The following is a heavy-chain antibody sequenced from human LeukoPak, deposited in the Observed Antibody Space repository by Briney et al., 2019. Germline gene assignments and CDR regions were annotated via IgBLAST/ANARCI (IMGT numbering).Heavy chain of an antibody. CDR2: ISGSGGIT. V-gene: IGHV3-23*01. CDR3: AKLSSSWRIDY. CDR1: GFTFGSYA. J-gene: IGHJ4*02. Sequence: GGSLRLSCAASGFTFGSYAIYWVRQAPGKGLEWVSGISGSGGITYFADSVKGRFTISRDNSRNTVYLQINSLRAEDTAVYYCAKLSSSWRIDYWGQGTLVTVSS. D-gene: IGHD6-13*01.